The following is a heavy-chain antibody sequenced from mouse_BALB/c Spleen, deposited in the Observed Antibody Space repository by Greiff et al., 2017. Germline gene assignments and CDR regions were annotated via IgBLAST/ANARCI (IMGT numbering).Heavy chain of an antibody. CDR1: GFTFSSYG. Sequence: EVQLVESGGGLVQPGGSLKLSCAASGFTFSSYGMSWVRQTPDKRLELVATINSNGGSTYYPDSVKGRFTISRDNAKNTLYLQMSSLKSEDTAMYYCARDGRENWAMDYWGQGTSVTVSS. J-gene: IGHJ4*01. D-gene: IGHD4-1*01. CDR2: INSNGGST. V-gene: IGHV5-6-3*01. CDR3: ARDGRENWAMDY.